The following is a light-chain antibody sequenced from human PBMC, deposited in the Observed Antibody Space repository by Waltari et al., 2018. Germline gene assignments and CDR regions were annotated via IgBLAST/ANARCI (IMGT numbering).Light chain of an antibody. Sequence: SYELTQPPSVSVSPGQTASITCAGDKLGDKYASWYQHKPGQSPELVIYQDTRRPSGIPERFSGSNSGNTATLTISGTQALDEADDYCQAWDSTTALYVFGTGTKVTVL. CDR2: QDT. V-gene: IGLV3-1*01. CDR3: QAWDSTTALYV. CDR1: KLGDKY. J-gene: IGLJ1*01.